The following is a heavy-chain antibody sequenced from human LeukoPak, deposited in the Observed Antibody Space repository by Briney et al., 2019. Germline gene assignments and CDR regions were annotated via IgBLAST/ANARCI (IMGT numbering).Heavy chain of an antibody. CDR1: GFSFSTCA. Sequence: GGSLRLSCSASGFSFSTCALHWVRQAPGKGLEYVSAISSNGLTYYADSVKGRFTIFRDNPKNTLFLQMTSLRTEDTAVYYCVKSPYQDYRRNIDFWGQGTLVTVSS. J-gene: IGHJ4*02. CDR2: ISSNGLT. CDR3: VKSPYQDYRRNIDF. D-gene: IGHD2-2*01. V-gene: IGHV3-64D*09.